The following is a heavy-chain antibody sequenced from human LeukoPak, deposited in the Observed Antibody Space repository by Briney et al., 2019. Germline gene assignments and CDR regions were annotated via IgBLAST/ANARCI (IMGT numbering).Heavy chain of an antibody. Sequence: GASVKVSCKASGYTFTGYYMHWVRQAPGQGLEWMGWINPNSGGTNYAQKFQGRVTMTRDTSISTAYMELSRLRSDDTAVCYCARDSKGVAGKNWFDPWGQGTLVTVSS. V-gene: IGHV1-2*02. CDR2: INPNSGGT. D-gene: IGHD2-15*01. J-gene: IGHJ5*02. CDR1: GYTFTGYY. CDR3: ARDSKGVAGKNWFDP.